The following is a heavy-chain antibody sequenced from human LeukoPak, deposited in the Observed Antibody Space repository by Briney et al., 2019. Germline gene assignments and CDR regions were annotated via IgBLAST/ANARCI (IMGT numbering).Heavy chain of an antibody. CDR1: GYTFTSYD. J-gene: IGHJ3*02. CDR3: AIGGSYYGDAFDI. V-gene: IGHV1-8*01. CDR2: MNPNSGNT. Sequence: ASVKVSCKASGYTFTSYDINWVRQATGQGLEWMGWMNPNSGNTGYTQKFQGRVTMTRNTSISTAYMELSSLRSEDTAVYYCAIGGSYYGDAFDIWGQGTMVTVSS. D-gene: IGHD1-26*01.